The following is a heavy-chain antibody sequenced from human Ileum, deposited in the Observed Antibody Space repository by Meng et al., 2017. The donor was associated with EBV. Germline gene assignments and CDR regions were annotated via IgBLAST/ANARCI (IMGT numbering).Heavy chain of an antibody. D-gene: IGHD3-3*01. J-gene: IGHJ4*02. V-gene: IGHV4-34*01. Sequence: VPLREWCQGRLKHAESLSLPCAATGGSFRGNYWGRIRQPQRKGLEWIVEINDSGGTQYNPSLKSRVTIFIDMSKSHFSLRLNSVTAADTAVYYCRNAFCDAASGCSDHWGQGTLVTVSS. CDR2: INDSGGT. CDR3: RNAFCDAASGCSDH. CDR1: GGSFRGNY.